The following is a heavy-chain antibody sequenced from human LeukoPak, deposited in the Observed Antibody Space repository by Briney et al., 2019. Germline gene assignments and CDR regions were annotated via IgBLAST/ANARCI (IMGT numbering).Heavy chain of an antibody. V-gene: IGHV3-21*04. CDR3: AKDLVSGYSSIYYFDY. D-gene: IGHD6-19*01. Sequence: GGSLRLSCAASGFTFSSYSMNWVRQAPGKGLEWVSSISSSSSYIYYADSVKGRFTISRDDSKNTLYLQMNSLRAEDTAIYHCAKDLVSGYSSIYYFDYWGQGTLVTVSS. CDR1: GFTFSSYS. J-gene: IGHJ4*02. CDR2: ISSSSSYI.